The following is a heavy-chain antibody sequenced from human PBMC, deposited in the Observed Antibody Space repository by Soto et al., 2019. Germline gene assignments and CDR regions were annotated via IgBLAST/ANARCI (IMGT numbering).Heavy chain of an antibody. V-gene: IGHV3-33*01. CDR2: IWYDGSNE. J-gene: IGHJ4*02. Sequence: QVQLVESGGGVVQRGRSLRLSCAESGFSFSSYGIHWVRQAPGKGREWVAVIWYDGSNEYFADSVKGRFTTSRDQSKQMVYLQMDSLRAEDRAGYYGARGNDYGDYAIDDWGQGPMVTVSS. D-gene: IGHD4-17*01. CDR3: ARGNDYGDYAIDD. CDR1: GFSFSSYG.